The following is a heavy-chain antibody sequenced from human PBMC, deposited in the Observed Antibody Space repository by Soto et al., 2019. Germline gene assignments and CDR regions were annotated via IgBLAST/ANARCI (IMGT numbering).Heavy chain of an antibody. D-gene: IGHD3-10*01. Sequence: PSETPSLTCTVSGGSISSYYWSWIRQPPGKGLEWIGYIYYSGSTNYNPSLKSRVTISVDTSKNQFSLKLSSVTAADTAVYYCARVWGGAFDIWGHGTMVTVSS. V-gene: IGHV4-59*01. CDR3: ARVWGGAFDI. CDR2: IYYSGST. J-gene: IGHJ3*02. CDR1: GGSISSYY.